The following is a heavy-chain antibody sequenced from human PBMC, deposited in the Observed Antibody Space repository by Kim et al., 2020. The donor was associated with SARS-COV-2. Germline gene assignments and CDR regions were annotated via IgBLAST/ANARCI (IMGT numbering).Heavy chain of an antibody. J-gene: IGHJ4*02. Sequence: GGSLRLSCAASGFTFSSYGMHWVRQAPGKGLEWVAVISYDGSNKYYADSVKGRFTISRDNSKNTLYLQMNSLRAEDTAVYYCAGRLGTYRVPSITMVRGVIIRGPFDYWGQGTLVTVSS. CDR2: ISYDGSNK. V-gene: IGHV3-33*05. CDR3: AGRLGTYRVPSITMVRGVIIRGPFDY. D-gene: IGHD3-10*01. CDR1: GFTFSSYG.